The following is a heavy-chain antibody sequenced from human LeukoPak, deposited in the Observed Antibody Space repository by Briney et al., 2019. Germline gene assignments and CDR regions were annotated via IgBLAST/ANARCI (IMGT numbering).Heavy chain of an antibody. D-gene: IGHD1-7*01. V-gene: IGHV4-61*08. Sequence: SGTLSLTCTVSGGSISSGDYYWSWIRQPPGKGLEWIGEINHSGSTNYNPSLKSRVTISVDTSKNQFSLKLSSVTAAGTAVYHCARDNWNYGSSMDVWGQGTTVTVSS. CDR1: GGSISSGDYY. CDR2: INHSGST. J-gene: IGHJ6*02. CDR3: ARDNWNYGSSMDV.